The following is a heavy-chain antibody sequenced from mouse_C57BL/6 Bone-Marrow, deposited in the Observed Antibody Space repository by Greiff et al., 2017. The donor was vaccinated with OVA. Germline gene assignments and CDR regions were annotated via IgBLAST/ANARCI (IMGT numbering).Heavy chain of an antibody. CDR1: GFTFSDYG. CDR3: ARGRYRGYFDV. V-gene: IGHV5-17*01. Sequence: EVQVVESGGGLVKPGGSLKLSCAASGFTFSDYGMHWVRQAPEKGLEWVAYISSGSSTIYYADTVKGRFTISRDNAKNTLFLQMTSLRSEDTAMYYCARGRYRGYFDVWGTGTTVTVSS. J-gene: IGHJ1*03. CDR2: ISSGSSTI. D-gene: IGHD2-12*01.